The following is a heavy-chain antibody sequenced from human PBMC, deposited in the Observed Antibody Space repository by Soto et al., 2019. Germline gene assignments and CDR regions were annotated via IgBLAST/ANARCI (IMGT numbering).Heavy chain of an antibody. CDR3: AAGEASSRNLAPYYLDF. Sequence: SETLSLTCTVSGGSMRNYFWTWIRQPPGKGLEWIGYIHYSGTTSFFPSYNPSLRSRVTISEDTSKNQFSLKLLSVTTADTAVYFCAAGEASSRNLAPYYLDFWGRGTLVTVSS. CDR2: IHYSGTT. V-gene: IGHV4-59*13. CDR1: GGSMRNYF. D-gene: IGHD6-13*01. J-gene: IGHJ4*02.